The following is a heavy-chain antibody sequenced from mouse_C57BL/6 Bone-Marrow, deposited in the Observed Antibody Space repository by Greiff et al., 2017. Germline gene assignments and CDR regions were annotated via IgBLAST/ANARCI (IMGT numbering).Heavy chain of an antibody. V-gene: IGHV5-17*01. CDR3: ARPSSLYFDY. J-gene: IGHJ2*01. Sequence: DVKLVESGGGLVKPGGSLKLSCAASGFTFSDYGMHWVRQAPEKGLEWVAYISSGSSTIYYADTVKGRFTISRDNAKNTLFLQMTSLRSEDTAMYYCARPSSLYFDYWGQGTTLTVSS. CDR1: GFTFSDYG. CDR2: ISSGSSTI.